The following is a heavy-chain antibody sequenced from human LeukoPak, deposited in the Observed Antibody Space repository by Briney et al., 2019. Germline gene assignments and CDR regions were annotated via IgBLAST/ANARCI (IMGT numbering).Heavy chain of an antibody. V-gene: IGHV1-18*04. CDR1: GYTFTGYY. CDR2: ISAYNGNT. Sequence: VASVKVSCKASGYTFTGYYMHWVRQAPGQGLEWMGWISAYNGNTNYAQKLQGRVTMTTDTSTSTAYMELRSLRSDDTAVYYCARSGKSDYWGQGTLVTVSS. CDR3: ARSGKSDY. J-gene: IGHJ4*02.